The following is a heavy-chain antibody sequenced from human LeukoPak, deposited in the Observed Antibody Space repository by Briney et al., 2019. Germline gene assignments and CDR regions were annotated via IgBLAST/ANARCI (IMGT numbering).Heavy chain of an antibody. CDR3: ARDNNYYGSGSYHDY. CDR2: IYTSGST. V-gene: IGHV4-4*07. J-gene: IGHJ4*02. CDR1: GGSISSYY. D-gene: IGHD3-10*01. Sequence: SETLSLTCTVSGGSISSYYWSWIRQPAGKGLEWIRRIYTSGSTNYNPSLKSRVTMSVDTSKNQFSLKLSSVTAADTAVHYCARDNNYYGSGSYHDYWGQGTLVTVSS.